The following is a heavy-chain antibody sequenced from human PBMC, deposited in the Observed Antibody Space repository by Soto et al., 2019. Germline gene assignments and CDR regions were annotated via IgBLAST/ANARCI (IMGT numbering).Heavy chain of an antibody. V-gene: IGHV1-3*01. CDR1: GYTFSSYA. J-gene: IGHJ4*02. D-gene: IGHD7-27*01. CDR3: ARDTGDGTFDF. Sequence: ASLKVSCKSCGYTFSSYAIRWVRQAPGQRLEWMGWINAGYGNTKSSQKFQDRVTISRDTSASTAYMELTSLRSEDTAVYYCARDTGDGTFDFWGQGTLVTVSS. CDR2: INAGYGNT.